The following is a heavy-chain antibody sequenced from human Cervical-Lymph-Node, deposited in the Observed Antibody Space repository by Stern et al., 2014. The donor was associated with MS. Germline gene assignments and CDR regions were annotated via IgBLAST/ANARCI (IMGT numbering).Heavy chain of an antibody. CDR3: ARGAYCGGDCYWGWFDT. D-gene: IGHD2-21*02. Sequence: VQLVESGVEVKRPGSSVKVSCKASGGTFSDHAFSWVRQAPGQGLEWVGGIIPIFGAADYAQKFQARVTITADESSITFYMELSSLTSEDTAVYYCARGAYCGGDCYWGWFDTWGQGNLVTVSS. CDR2: IIPIFGAA. V-gene: IGHV1-69*01. CDR1: GGTFSDHA. J-gene: IGHJ5*02.